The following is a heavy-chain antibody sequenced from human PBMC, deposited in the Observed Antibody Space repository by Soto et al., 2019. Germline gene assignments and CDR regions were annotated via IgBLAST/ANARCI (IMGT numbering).Heavy chain of an antibody. D-gene: IGHD2-8*01. CDR1: AGSVSNSNYY. J-gene: IGHJ4*02. Sequence: SETLSLPGTVSAGSVSNSNYYWGWIRQSPGKGLEWIGSVYYRGRSYSKSSVKSRVTISVDTSKNQFSLNLNSVTASDTAVSFCVSQRTSVLTQAYFDYWGPGALVTVSS. V-gene: IGHV4-39*01. CDR3: VSQRTSVLTQAYFDY. CDR2: VYYRGRS.